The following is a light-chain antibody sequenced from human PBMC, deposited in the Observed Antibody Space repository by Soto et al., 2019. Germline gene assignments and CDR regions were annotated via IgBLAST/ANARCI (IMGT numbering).Light chain of an antibody. CDR3: QQYYSTPFS. Sequence: DIVMTQSPDYLAVSLGERATINCKSSQSVLYSSNNKNYLAWYQQTPGQPPKLLIYWASTRESGVPDRFSGSGSGTDFTLTISSLKAEDVAVYYCQQYYSTPFSFGPGTKVDIK. J-gene: IGKJ3*01. V-gene: IGKV4-1*01. CDR1: QSVLYSSNNKNY. CDR2: WAS.